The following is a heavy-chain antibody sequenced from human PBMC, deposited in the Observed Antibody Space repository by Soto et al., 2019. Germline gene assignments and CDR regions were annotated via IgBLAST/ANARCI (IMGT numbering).Heavy chain of an antibody. J-gene: IGHJ4*02. CDR1: GGTFSSYA. CDR3: ARDPVDCTNGVCYTGFAY. D-gene: IGHD2-8*01. CDR2: IIPIFGTA. V-gene: IGHV1-69*01. Sequence: QVPLVQSGAEVKKPGSSVKVSCKASGGTFSSYAISWVRQAPGQGLEWMGGIIPIFGTANYAQKFQGRVTITADESTSTAYMELSSLRSEDTAVYYCARDPVDCTNGVCYTGFAYWGQGTLVTVSS.